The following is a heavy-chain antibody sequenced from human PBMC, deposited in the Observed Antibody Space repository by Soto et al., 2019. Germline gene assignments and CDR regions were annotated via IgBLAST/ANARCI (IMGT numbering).Heavy chain of an antibody. Sequence: GGSLRLSCAASGFTFSNAWMSWVRQAPGKGLEWVGRIKSKTDGGTTDYAAPVKGRFTISRDDSKNTLYLQMNSLKTEDTAVYYCPPNLSIFSGGPLAYYYNVMNVWGKGPRSPSPQ. J-gene: IGHJ6*01. D-gene: IGHD2-15*01. CDR2: IKSKTDGGTT. CDR3: PPNLSIFSGGPLAYYYNVMNV. V-gene: IGHV3-15*01. CDR1: GFTFSNAW.